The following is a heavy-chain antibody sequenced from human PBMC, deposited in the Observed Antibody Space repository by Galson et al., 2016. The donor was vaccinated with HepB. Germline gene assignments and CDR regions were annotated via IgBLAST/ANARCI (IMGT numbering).Heavy chain of an antibody. V-gene: IGHV1-8*01. CDR2: MNPNSGNT. CDR3: TRILEAGLNRNFDY. CDR1: GYSFTRSD. J-gene: IGHJ4*02. D-gene: IGHD3-16*01. Sequence: SVKVSCKASGYSFTRSDINWVRQATGQGLEWMGWMNPNSGNTGFAQRFQGRVTLTRTTSISTAYMELSSLRNEDTAVYYCTRILEAGLNRNFDYRGQGTLVTVSS.